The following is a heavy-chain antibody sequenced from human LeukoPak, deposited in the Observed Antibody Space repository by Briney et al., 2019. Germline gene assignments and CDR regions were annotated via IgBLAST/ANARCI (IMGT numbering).Heavy chain of an antibody. J-gene: IGHJ4*02. D-gene: IGHD3-3*01. CDR3: ARMSGSRLPGY. V-gene: IGHV3-7*01. CDR2: IKEDGSEK. Sequence: GGSLRLSCAASGFIFNNYWMHWVRQAPGKGLEWVANIKEDGSEKYYVGSVKGRFSISRDDARNSLYLQMNSLRAEDTAVYYCARMSGSRLPGYWGQGALVTVSS. CDR1: GFIFNNYW.